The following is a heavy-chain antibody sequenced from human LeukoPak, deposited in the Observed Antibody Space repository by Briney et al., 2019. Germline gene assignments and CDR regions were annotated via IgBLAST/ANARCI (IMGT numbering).Heavy chain of an antibody. CDR3: AREADSSGYYYNWYFDL. CDR2: IYTSGST. Sequence: PSETLSLTCTVSGGSISSYYWSWIRQPAGKGLGWIGRIYTSGSTNYNPSLKSRVTMSVDTSKNQFSLKLSSVTAADTAVYYCAREADSSGYYYNWYFDLWGRGTLVTVSS. V-gene: IGHV4-4*07. J-gene: IGHJ2*01. CDR1: GGSISSYY. D-gene: IGHD3-22*01.